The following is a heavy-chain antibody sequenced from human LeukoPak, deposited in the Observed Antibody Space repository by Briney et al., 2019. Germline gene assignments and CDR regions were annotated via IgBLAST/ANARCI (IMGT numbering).Heavy chain of an antibody. CDR3: ARDPNWGSGY. CDR1: GFTFSNYV. Sequence: GGSLRLSCAASGFTFSNYVMIWVRQAPGKGLEWVSIIGTSGGDIHYADSVKGRFSISRDNSKNTLSLQMNSLRVDDTAVYYCARDPNWGSGYWGQGTLVTVSS. V-gene: IGHV3-23*01. CDR2: IGTSGGDI. J-gene: IGHJ4*02. D-gene: IGHD7-27*01.